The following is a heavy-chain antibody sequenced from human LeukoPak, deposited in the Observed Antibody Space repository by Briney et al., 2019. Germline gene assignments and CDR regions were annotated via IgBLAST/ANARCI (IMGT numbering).Heavy chain of an antibody. J-gene: IGHJ6*02. D-gene: IGHD2-2*01. Sequence: GGSLRLSCSASGLTFSNYKMNWVRQAPGKGLEWVSSISSSSSYIYYADSMKGRFTVSRDNAKNSLFLQMNSLRAEDTAVYYCARERLVVVGDAYYYYGMDVWGQGTTVTVSS. CDR1: GLTFSNYK. V-gene: IGHV3-21*01. CDR2: ISSSSSYI. CDR3: ARERLVVVGDAYYYYGMDV.